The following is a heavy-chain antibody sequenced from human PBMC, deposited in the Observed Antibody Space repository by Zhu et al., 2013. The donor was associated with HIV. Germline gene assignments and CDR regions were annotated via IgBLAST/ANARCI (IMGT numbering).Heavy chain of an antibody. CDR3: ARDSRGLGSSAYYYFQH. CDR2: ISAYNGNT. V-gene: IGHV1-18*01. CDR1: GYMFTRYG. D-gene: IGHD3-22*01. Sequence: QVQLVQSGAEVKKPGASVKVSCKASGYMFTRYGISWVRQAPGQGLEWMGWISAYNGNTNYAQKLQGRVTMTRDTSISTVYMELSRLKSDDTAVYYCARDSRGLGSSAYYYFQHWGQGTLVTVSS. J-gene: IGHJ1*01.